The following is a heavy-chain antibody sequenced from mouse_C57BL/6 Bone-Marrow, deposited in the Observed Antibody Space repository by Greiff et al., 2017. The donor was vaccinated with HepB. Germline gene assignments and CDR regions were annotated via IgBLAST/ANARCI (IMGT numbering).Heavy chain of an antibody. V-gene: IGHV2-9-1*01. CDR2: IWTGGGT. CDR3: ARNSYYGSSYGYFDV. D-gene: IGHD1-1*01. Sequence: QVQLQQSGPGLVAPSQSLSITCTVSGFSLTSYAISWVRQPPGKGLEWLGVIWTGGGTNYNSALKSRLSISKDNSKSQVFLKMNSLQTDDTARYYCARNSYYGSSYGYFDVWGTGTTVTVSS. CDR1: GFSLTSYA. J-gene: IGHJ1*03.